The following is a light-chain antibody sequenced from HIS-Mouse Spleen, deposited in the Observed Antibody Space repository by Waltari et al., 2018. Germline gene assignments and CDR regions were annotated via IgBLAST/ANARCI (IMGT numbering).Light chain of an antibody. V-gene: IGLV2-14*03. CDR3: SSYTSSSTYV. Sequence: QSALTQPASVSGSPGQSNTIPCTGTSSDVGGSTFVFWYQQPPGKAPKLMIYDVSNRPSGVSNRFSGSKSGNTASLTISGLQAEDEADYYCSSYTSSSTYVFGTGTKVTVL. CDR2: DVS. CDR1: SSDVGGSTF. J-gene: IGLJ1*01.